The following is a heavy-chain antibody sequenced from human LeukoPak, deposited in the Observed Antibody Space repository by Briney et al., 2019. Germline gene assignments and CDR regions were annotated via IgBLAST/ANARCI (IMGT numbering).Heavy chain of an antibody. D-gene: IGHD6-19*01. V-gene: IGHV4-59*01. CDR2: IYYSGST. J-gene: IGHJ4*02. CDR1: GGSISSYY. CDR3: ARGLMMAVAGRGEFHY. Sequence: PSETLSLTCTVSGGSISSYYWSWIRQPPGKGLVWSGYIYYSGSTNYNPSLKSRVTISVDTSKNQFSLKLSSVTAADTAVYYCARGLMMAVAGRGEFHYWGQGTLVTVSS.